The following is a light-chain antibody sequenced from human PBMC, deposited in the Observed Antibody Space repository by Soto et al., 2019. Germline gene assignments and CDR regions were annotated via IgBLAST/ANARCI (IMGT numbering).Light chain of an antibody. CDR1: STDIGGYTY. J-gene: IGLJ2*01. V-gene: IGLV2-14*01. CDR2: EVD. CDR3: SSYSRTTTRVV. Sequence: HSALTQPASVSGSPGQSITISCTGTSTDIGGYTYVSWYQQHPGKVPKLMIYEVDNRPSGVSNRFSGSKSGSTASLTISGLQAEDEADYFCSSYSRTTTRVVFGGGTKLTVL.